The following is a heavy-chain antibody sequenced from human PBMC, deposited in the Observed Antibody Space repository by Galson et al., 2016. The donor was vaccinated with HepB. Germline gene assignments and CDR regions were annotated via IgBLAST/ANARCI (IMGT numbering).Heavy chain of an antibody. Sequence: SLRLSCAASGFTFRGHWMTWVRQAPGKGLEWVANIKQDRSEKNYVDSVKGRFTISRDNAKNLVYLQMNSLRAEDTAMYYCASAPAATEYDYWGQGTLVTVSP. CDR3: ASAPAATEYDY. CDR1: GFTFRGHW. D-gene: IGHD6-25*01. V-gene: IGHV3-7*01. J-gene: IGHJ4*02. CDR2: IKQDRSEK.